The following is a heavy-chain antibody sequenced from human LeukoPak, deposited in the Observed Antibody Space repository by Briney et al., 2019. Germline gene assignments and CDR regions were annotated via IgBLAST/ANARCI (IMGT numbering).Heavy chain of an antibody. CDR2: INHSGST. Sequence: SETLSLTCAVYGGSFSGYYWSWIRQPPGKGLEWIGEINHSGSTNYNPSLKSRVTISVDTSKNQFSLKLSSVTAADTAVYYCASRTVTHGMDVWGQGTTVTVSS. CDR3: ASRTVTHGMDV. CDR1: GGSFSGYY. V-gene: IGHV4-34*01. D-gene: IGHD4-17*01. J-gene: IGHJ6*02.